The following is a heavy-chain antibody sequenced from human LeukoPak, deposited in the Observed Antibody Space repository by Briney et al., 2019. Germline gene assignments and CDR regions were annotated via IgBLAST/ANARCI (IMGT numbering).Heavy chain of an antibody. J-gene: IGHJ4*02. CDR3: ATTTIRLGY. V-gene: IGHV4-39*07. Sequence: PSETLSLTCTVSGGSISSSSHYWGWIRQPPGKGLEWIGSMYYRGSAYHNPSLKSRVTISVDTSKNQFSLKLSSVTAADTAVYYCATTTIRLGYWGQGTLVTVSS. D-gene: IGHD1-26*01. CDR1: GGSISSSSHY. CDR2: MYYRGSA.